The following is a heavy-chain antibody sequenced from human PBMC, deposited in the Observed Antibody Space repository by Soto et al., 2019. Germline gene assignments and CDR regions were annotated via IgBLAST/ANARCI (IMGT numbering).Heavy chain of an antibody. D-gene: IGHD5-12*01. Sequence: ASVKVSCKASGYTFTSDYMHWVRQAPGQGLEWMGIINPSGGSTSYAQKFQGRVTMTRDTSTSTVYMELSSLRSEDTAVYYCARDLSAGYSGYDNPYWYFDLWGRGTLVTVSS. CDR2: INPSGGST. CDR1: GYTFTSDY. V-gene: IGHV1-46*01. CDR3: ARDLSAGYSGYDNPYWYFDL. J-gene: IGHJ2*01.